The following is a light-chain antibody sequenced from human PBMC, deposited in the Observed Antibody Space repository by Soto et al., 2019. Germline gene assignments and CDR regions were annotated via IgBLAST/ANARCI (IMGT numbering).Light chain of an antibody. J-gene: IGKJ1*01. CDR3: QQYNSYPV. V-gene: IGKV1-5*01. Sequence: DIQMTQSPSTLSASVGDRVTITFRASQSISSWLAWYQQKPGKAPKLLIYDASSLESGVPSRFSGSGSGTEFTLTISSLQPDDFATYYCQQYNSYPVFGQGTKVDIK. CDR2: DAS. CDR1: QSISSW.